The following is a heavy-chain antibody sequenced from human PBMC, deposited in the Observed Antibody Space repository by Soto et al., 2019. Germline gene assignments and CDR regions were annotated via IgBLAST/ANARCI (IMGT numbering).Heavy chain of an antibody. J-gene: IGHJ6*02. V-gene: IGHV4-31*03. D-gene: IGHD3-3*01. CDR3: AREMTIFGVAPGGGVDV. Sequence: QVQLQESGPGLVKPSQTLSLTCSVSGVSVSSDIYYWSWIRHHTGKGLEWIGYIYYSGNTTYNPSLKSRVTMSLDKSKHQSSLNLTSVTAADTALYYCAREMTIFGVAPGGGVDVWGQGTTVTVSS. CDR2: IYYSGNT. CDR1: GVSVSSDIYY.